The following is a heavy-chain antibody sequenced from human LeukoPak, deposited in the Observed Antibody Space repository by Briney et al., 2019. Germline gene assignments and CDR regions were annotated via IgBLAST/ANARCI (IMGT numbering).Heavy chain of an antibody. D-gene: IGHD6-6*01. Sequence: GASVKVSCKASGGTFSSYAISWVRQAPGQGLEWMGRIIPIFGIANYAQKFQGRVTITADKSTSTAYMELSSLRSEDTAVYYCARLYSSSSQGYYYYYYGMDVWGQGTTVTVSS. CDR2: IIPIFGIA. J-gene: IGHJ6*02. CDR3: ARLYSSSSQGYYYYYYGMDV. V-gene: IGHV1-69*04. CDR1: GGTFSSYA.